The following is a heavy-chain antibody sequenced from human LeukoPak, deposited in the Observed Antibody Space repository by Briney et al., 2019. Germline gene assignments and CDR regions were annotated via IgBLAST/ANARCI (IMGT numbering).Heavy chain of an antibody. Sequence: PGGSLRLSCAASGFTFRNYWMGWVRQAPGKGLEWVANTKPDGSAEYYADSVRGRFTTSRDNANNFLYLQMNRLRAEDTAVYYCARAGYDSSGYLDYWGQGTLVTVSS. J-gene: IGHJ4*02. CDR3: ARAGYDSSGYLDY. CDR1: GFTFRNYW. V-gene: IGHV3-7*01. D-gene: IGHD3-22*01. CDR2: TKPDGSAE.